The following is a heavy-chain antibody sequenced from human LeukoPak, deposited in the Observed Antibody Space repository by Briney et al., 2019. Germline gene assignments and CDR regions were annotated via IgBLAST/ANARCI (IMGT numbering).Heavy chain of an antibody. Sequence: ASVKVSCKASGYTFTSYYMHWVRQAPGQGLEWMGIINPSGGSTSYAQKFQGRVTITADKSTSTAYMELSSLRSEDTAVYYCARDGYYDGSGYRLDPWGQGTLVTVSS. D-gene: IGHD3-22*01. CDR3: ARDGYYDGSGYRLDP. CDR2: INPSGGST. CDR1: GYTFTSYY. V-gene: IGHV1-46*01. J-gene: IGHJ5*02.